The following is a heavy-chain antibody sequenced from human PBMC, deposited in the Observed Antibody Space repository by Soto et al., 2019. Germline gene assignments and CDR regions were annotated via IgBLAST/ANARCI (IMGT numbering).Heavy chain of an antibody. CDR3: AREGYCSGGSCYRGYYYYYGMDA. J-gene: IGHJ6*04. Sequence: SVKVSCKASGGTFSSYAISWVRQAPGQGLEWMGGIIPIFGTANYAQKFQGRVTITADESTSTAYMELSSLRSEDTAVYYCAREGYCSGGSCYRGYYYYYGMDAWGKGTTVTVS. CDR2: IIPIFGTA. V-gene: IGHV1-69*13. CDR1: GGTFSSYA. D-gene: IGHD2-15*01.